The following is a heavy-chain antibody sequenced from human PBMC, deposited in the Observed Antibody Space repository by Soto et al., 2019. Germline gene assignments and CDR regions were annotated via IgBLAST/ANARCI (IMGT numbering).Heavy chain of an antibody. Sequence: PWGSRRRSGAASVFTFSNYSRTWVRLTPEKGLEWVSTINEDSSSTLYADSVKGRFTISRDNSKNTVYLQMYSLRAADTALYYCARDLEGNWSGDVWGQGTTVTVSS. D-gene: IGHD1-20*01. CDR3: ARDLEGNWSGDV. J-gene: IGHJ6*02. CDR1: VFTFSNYS. V-gene: IGHV3-23*01. CDR2: INEDSSST.